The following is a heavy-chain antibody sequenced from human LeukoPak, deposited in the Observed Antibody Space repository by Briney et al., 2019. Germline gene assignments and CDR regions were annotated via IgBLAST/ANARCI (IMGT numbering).Heavy chain of an antibody. Sequence: SETLSLTCTVSGGSISSYYWSWIRQPPGKGLECIGYIYYSGSTNYNPSLKSRVTISVDTSKNQFSLKLSSVTAADTAVYYCARAGTGDYDFWSGYYKGRWFDPWGQGTLVTVSS. V-gene: IGHV4-59*01. CDR2: IYYSGST. CDR1: GGSISSYY. D-gene: IGHD3-3*01. J-gene: IGHJ5*02. CDR3: ARAGTGDYDFWSGYYKGRWFDP.